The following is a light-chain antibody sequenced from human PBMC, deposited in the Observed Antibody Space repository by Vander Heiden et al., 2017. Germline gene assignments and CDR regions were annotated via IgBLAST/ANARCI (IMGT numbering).Light chain of an antibody. CDR2: WAS. Sequence: DIVLTSSPDSLAVSLGERATINCKSSQSVLYSSNNNNYLAWYQQKPGQPPKLLIYWASTRQSGVPDRFSGSGSGTDFTLTISSLQADDVAVYYCQQYYIAPLTFGGGTRVEIK. CDR1: QSVLYSSNNNNY. V-gene: IGKV4-1*01. CDR3: QQYYIAPLT. J-gene: IGKJ4*02.